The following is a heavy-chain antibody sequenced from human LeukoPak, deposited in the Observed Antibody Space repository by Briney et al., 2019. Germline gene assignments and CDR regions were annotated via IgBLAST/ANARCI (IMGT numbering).Heavy chain of an antibody. CDR3: AKTRPLDSSSWSHGDY. J-gene: IGHJ4*02. CDR2: ISYDGSNK. D-gene: IGHD6-13*01. Sequence: GGSLRLSCAASGFTFSSYGMHWVRQAPGKGLEWVAVISYDGSNKYYADSVKGRFTISRDNSKNTLYLQMNSLRAEDTAVYYCAKTRPLDSSSWSHGDYWGQGTLVTVSS. V-gene: IGHV3-30*18. CDR1: GFTFSSYG.